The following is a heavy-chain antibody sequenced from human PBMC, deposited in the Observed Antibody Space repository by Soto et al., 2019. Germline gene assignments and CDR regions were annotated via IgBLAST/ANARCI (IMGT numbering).Heavy chain of an antibody. Sequence: WVSLRLSWSAAGCTFNSSDIHWVRQATGKGLEWVSGIGSAGDPYYAGSVKGRFTISRENVKNSLYLPMNSLRAGDTAVYYCARWNRQQQAFDYWRQGTQVTVSA. CDR2: IGSAGDP. CDR1: GCTFNSSD. D-gene: IGHD6-13*01. CDR3: ARWNRQQQAFDY. V-gene: IGHV3-13*05. J-gene: IGHJ4*02.